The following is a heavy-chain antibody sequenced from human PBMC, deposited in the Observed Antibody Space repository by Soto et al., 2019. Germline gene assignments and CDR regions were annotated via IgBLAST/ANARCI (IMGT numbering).Heavy chain of an antibody. Sequence: EVQLLESGGGLVQPGGSLRLSCAASGFTFSDYSMTWVRQAPGRGLEWVSTLTSRGTTFYADSVKGRFTISRDNSKNTLSLQMHSLRTEDTALYYCAKRATTVPNQGNYFDCWGQGTMVTVSS. J-gene: IGHJ4*02. CDR2: LTSRGTT. D-gene: IGHD1-1*01. CDR3: AKRATTVPNQGNYFDC. CDR1: GFTFSDYS. V-gene: IGHV3-23*01.